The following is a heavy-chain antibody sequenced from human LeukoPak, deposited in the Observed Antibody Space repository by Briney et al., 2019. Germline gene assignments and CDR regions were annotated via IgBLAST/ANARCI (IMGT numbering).Heavy chain of an antibody. CDR1: GYSISSGYY. J-gene: IGHJ5*02. CDR3: ARGGMVRTPYNWFDP. Sequence: SETLSLTCTVAGYSISSGYYWGWIRQPPGKGLEWIGEINHSGSTNYNPSLKSRVTISVDTSKNQFSLKLSSVTAADTAVYYCARGGMVRTPYNWFDPWGQGTLVTVSS. V-gene: IGHV4-38-2*02. D-gene: IGHD3-10*01. CDR2: INHSGST.